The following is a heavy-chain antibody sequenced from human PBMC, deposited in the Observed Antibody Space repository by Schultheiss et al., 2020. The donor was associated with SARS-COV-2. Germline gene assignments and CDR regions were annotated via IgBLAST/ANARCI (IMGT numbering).Heavy chain of an antibody. CDR2: TYYRSKWYY. CDR1: GDSVSSNSAA. Sequence: SETLSLTCAIAGDSVSSNSAAWTWIRQSPSRGLEWLGRTYYRSKWYYDYAESVKSRITINPDTSKNQFSLQLNSVTPEDTAVYYCARGGGGGYYYFDYWGQGTLVTVSS. J-gene: IGHJ4*02. D-gene: IGHD3-22*01. CDR3: ARGGGGGYYYFDY. V-gene: IGHV6-1*01.